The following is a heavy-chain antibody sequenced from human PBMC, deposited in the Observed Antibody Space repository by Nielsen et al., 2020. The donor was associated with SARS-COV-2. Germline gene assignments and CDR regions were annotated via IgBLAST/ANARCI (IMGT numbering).Heavy chain of an antibody. CDR2: IDPSDFYT. V-gene: IGHV5-10-1*01. CDR3: ARPLPGNSYGNDF. Sequence: GESLKISCKGSGYSFSHNWIGWVRQMPGKGLEWMGRIDPSDFYTDYNPSFQGHVTISVDRSISTAYLHWNSLGASDTAIYYCARPLPGNSYGNDFWGQGTLVTVSS. D-gene: IGHD1/OR15-1a*01. CDR1: GYSFSHNW. J-gene: IGHJ4*02.